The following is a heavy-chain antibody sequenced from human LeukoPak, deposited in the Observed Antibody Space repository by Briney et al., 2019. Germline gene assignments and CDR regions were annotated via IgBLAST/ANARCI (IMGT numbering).Heavy chain of an antibody. J-gene: IGHJ6*03. Sequence: SETLSLNCAVYGGSFSGYYWTWIPQSPGKGLEWIGEINPSGRTSSNPSLKSRLTISLDASKNQFSLNLRSLTAADTAVYYRARGRQEVSMIVVVMTAVSYYLDVWGKGTTVTVS. CDR1: GGSFSGYY. CDR2: INPSGRT. D-gene: IGHD3-22*01. CDR3: ARGRQEVSMIVVVMTAVSYYLDV. V-gene: IGHV4-34*01.